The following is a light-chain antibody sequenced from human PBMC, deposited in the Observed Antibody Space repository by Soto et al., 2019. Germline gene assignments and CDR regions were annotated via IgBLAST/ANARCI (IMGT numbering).Light chain of an antibody. J-gene: IGLJ2*01. CDR2: RSN. Sequence: QSVLSQPPSASGTPGQRVTVSCSGSSSNIGSNYVYWYQQLPSTAPKLLIYRSNQRPSGVPDRFTGSKSGTSAFLVISGLRSEDEADYFCAAWDDSLSVLFGGGTKLTVL. V-gene: IGLV1-47*01. CDR1: SSNIGSNY. CDR3: AAWDDSLSVL.